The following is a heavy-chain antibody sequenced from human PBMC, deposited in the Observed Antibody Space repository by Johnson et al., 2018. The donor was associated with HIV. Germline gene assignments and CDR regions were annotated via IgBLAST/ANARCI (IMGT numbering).Heavy chain of an antibody. J-gene: IGHJ3*02. V-gene: IGHV3-20*04. CDR3: ARSHRYGNMVATIRPFDI. Sequence: VQLVESGGGLVQPGGSLRLSCAASGFTFSTYWMNWVRQAPGKGLEWVSGINWNGGNTGYADSVKGRFTISRDNAKNSLNLQMNSLRAEDTALYYFARSHRYGNMVATIRPFDIWGQGTMVTVSS. CDR2: INWNGGNT. CDR1: GFTFSTYW. D-gene: IGHD5-12*01.